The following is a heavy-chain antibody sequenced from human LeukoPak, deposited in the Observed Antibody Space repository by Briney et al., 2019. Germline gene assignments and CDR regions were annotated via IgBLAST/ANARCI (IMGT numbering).Heavy chain of an antibody. CDR2: IYWDYDQ. CDR1: GFSPSTSGVG. D-gene: IGHD2-2*01. V-gene: IGHV2-5*02. J-gene: IGHJ5*02. CDR3: VQARVVSCSRTSCFRGFDP. Sequence: SGPTFVKATQTLTLTCTFSGFSPSTSGVGVGWIRQPPGKALEWLALIYWDYDQRYSPSLNNRLTSTKDTSKHQVVLTMTNVDPVDTATYCCVQARVVSCSRTSCFRGFDPWGQGILVTVSS.